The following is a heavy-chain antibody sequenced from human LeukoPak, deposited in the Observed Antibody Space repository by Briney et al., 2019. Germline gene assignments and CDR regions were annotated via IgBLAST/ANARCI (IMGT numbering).Heavy chain of an antibody. CDR2: IIPILGIA. CDR3: ARSGVWGGYRSRPFDY. D-gene: IGHD3-16*02. Sequence: SVKVSCKASGGTFSSYTISWVRQAPGQGLEWMGRIIPILGIANYAQKFQGRVTITADKSTSTAYMELSSLRSEDTAVYYCARSGVWGGYRSRPFDYWGQGTLVTVSS. CDR1: GGTFSSYT. V-gene: IGHV1-69*02. J-gene: IGHJ4*02.